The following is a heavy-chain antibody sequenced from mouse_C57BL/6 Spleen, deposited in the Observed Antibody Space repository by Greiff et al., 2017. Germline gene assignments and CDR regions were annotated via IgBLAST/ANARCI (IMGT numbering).Heavy chain of an antibody. D-gene: IGHD4-1*01. J-gene: IGHJ2*01. V-gene: IGHV1-82*01. CDR2: IYPGDGDT. CDR3: ARGGTGRAHFDY. Sequence: VQLQQSGPELVKPGASVKISCKASGYAFSSSWMNWVKQRPGKGLEWIGRIYPGDGDTNYNGKFKGKATLTADKSSSTAYMQLSSLTSEDSAVYFCARGGTGRAHFDYWGQGTTLTVSS. CDR1: GYAFSSSW.